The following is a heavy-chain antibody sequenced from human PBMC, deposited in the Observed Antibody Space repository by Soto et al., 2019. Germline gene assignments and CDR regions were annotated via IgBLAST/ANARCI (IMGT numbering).Heavy chain of an antibody. CDR2: IYYSGSS. CDR1: RGSISSGSYH. V-gene: IGHV4-31*03. D-gene: IGHD1-26*01. Sequence: SETLSLTGTLSRGSISSGSYHWSWIRQHPGKGLEWIGNIYYSGSSYYNPSLKSRATISIDTSKDQFSLRLGSVTAADTAVYYCARVEGSSYYFRHDCWGRGTLVTVSS. CDR3: ARVEGSSYYFRHDC. J-gene: IGHJ4*02.